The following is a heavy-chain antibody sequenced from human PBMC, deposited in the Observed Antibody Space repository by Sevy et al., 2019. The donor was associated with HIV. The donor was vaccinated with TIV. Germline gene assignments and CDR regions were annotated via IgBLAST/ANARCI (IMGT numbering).Heavy chain of an antibody. CDR2: IQYDGSNK. CDR1: GFSFSSYG. CDR3: VKEGGGGGGDH. Sequence: GGSLRLSCAASGFSFSSYGMHWVRQAPGKGLEWMSYIQYDGSNKDYADSVKGRFTISGDNSKNTLYLQMNSRRVEDTAVFYCVKEGGGGGGDHWGQGTLVTVSS. V-gene: IGHV3-30*02. D-gene: IGHD3-16*01. J-gene: IGHJ4*02.